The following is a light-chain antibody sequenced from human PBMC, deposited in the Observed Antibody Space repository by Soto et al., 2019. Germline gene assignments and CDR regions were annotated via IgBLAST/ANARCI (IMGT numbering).Light chain of an antibody. Sequence: QSVLTQPASVSGSPGQSITISCTGTSSDIGSKNYVCWHQQHPGKAPKLMIYEVSNRPSGVSNHFSGSKSGNTASLTISGLQAEDDAVYFCSSYTTTTRLFGGGTKLTVL. CDR2: EVS. CDR1: SSDIGSKNY. V-gene: IGLV2-14*01. CDR3: SSYTTTTRL. J-gene: IGLJ3*02.